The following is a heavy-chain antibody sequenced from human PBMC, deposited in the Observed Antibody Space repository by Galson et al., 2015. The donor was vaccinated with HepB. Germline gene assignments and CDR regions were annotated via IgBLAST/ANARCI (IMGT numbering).Heavy chain of an antibody. D-gene: IGHD6-13*01. J-gene: IGHJ4*02. Sequence: LSLTCTVSGGSISSGSYYWSWIRQPAGKGLEWIGRIYTSGSTNYNPSLKSRVTMSVDTSKNQFSLKLSSVTAADTAVYYCARGWGIAAAIIDYWGQGTLVTVSS. CDR3: ARGWGIAAAIIDY. CDR2: IYTSGST. CDR1: GGSISSGSYY. V-gene: IGHV4-61*02.